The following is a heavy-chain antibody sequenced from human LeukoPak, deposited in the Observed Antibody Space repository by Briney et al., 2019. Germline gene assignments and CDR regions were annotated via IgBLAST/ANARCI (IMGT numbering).Heavy chain of an antibody. J-gene: IGHJ6*04. D-gene: IGHD3-22*01. Sequence: GASVKVSCKASGYTFTSDYMHWVRQAPGQGPEWMGVISPSGGSTTYAQKFQGRVTLTRDMSTSTDYLELSSLRSEDTAVYYCARDAPYDSSGYYAWDVWGKGTTVTVSS. V-gene: IGHV1-46*01. CDR2: ISPSGGST. CDR3: ARDAPYDSSGYYAWDV. CDR1: GYTFTSDY.